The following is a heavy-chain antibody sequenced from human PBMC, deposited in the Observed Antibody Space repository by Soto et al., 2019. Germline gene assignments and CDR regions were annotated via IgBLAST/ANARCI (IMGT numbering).Heavy chain of an antibody. J-gene: IGHJ4*02. D-gene: IGHD3-16*01. CDR1: GDTFNSYV. Sequence: QVQLVQSGAEVKRPGSSVKVSCESSGDTFNSYVISWVRQAPGQGLEWMGGIIPIIGVTHYAQKFQGRVTISALSSTGTAYMELTNLRFEDTALYYCARESLGAKGADHCGQGTLVTVSS. V-gene: IGHV1-69*17. CDR2: IIPIIGVT. CDR3: ARESLGAKGADH.